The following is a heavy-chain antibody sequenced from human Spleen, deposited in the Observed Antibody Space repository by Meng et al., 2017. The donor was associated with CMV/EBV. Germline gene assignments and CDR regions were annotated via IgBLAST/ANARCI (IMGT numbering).Heavy chain of an antibody. CDR3: ARGNFWSGYGRSWVFDL. D-gene: IGHD3-3*01. V-gene: IGHV3-23*01. CDR1: GFTFSSYA. CDR2: TSGSGVNT. Sequence: GGSLRLSCAASGFTFSSYAMSWVRQAPGKGLEWVSATSGSGVNTYYADSVKGRFTISRDNARNSPYLQMNSLRAEDTAVYYCARGNFWSGYGRSWVFDLWGRGTMVTVSS. J-gene: IGHJ3*01.